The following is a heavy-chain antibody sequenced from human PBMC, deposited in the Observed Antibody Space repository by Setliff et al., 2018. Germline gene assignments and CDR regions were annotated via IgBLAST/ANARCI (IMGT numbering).Heavy chain of an antibody. J-gene: IGHJ6*01. CDR1: GYTFTYFG. CDR3: ARERIYDGLNYNGMDV. D-gene: IGHD3-3*01. V-gene: IGHV1-18*01. CDR2: ISGYDGNT. Sequence: ASVKVSCKASGYTFTYFGVSWVRQAPGQGLEWMGWISGYDGNTKYAQNLHGRVTMTTDTSTTTAYMELRSLRSDDTAVYYCARERIYDGLNYNGMDVWGQGTTVTVSS.